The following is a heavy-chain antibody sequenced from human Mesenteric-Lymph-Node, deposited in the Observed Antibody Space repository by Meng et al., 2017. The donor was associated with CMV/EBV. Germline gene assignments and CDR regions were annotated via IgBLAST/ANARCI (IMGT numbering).Heavy chain of an antibody. V-gene: IGHV3-23*01. D-gene: IGHD3-16*01. Sequence: GESLKISCAGSGFTFSDYSMNWVRQAPGRGLEWVSGISSSGGSTYDADSVKGRFSISRDNSRNTLYLQIMSLRVEDTAVYYCAGGGPAIYSPFDPWGQGTLVTVSS. CDR3: AGGGPAIYSPFDP. J-gene: IGHJ5*02. CDR1: GFTFSDYS. CDR2: ISSSGGST.